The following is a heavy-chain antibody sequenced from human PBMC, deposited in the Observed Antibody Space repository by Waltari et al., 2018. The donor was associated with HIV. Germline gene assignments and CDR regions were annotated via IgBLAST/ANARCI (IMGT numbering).Heavy chain of an antibody. CDR3: ARTYTGSSQYFQH. D-gene: IGHD1-26*01. CDR2: VFYRGSP. CDR1: GDSVGSNYY. Sequence: QLQLQESGPGLVKPSETLSLTCTVSGDSVGSNYYWAWIRQPPGKGLEWVGSVFYRGSPHYNPSLKSRVTISVDTSKNQFSQKLTAVVAADAAVYFCARTYTGSSQYFQHWGQGALVTVSS. J-gene: IGHJ1*01. V-gene: IGHV4-39*01.